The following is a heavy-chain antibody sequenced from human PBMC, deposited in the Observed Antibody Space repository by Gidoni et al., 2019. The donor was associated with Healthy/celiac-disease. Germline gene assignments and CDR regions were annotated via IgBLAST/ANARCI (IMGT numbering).Heavy chain of an antibody. V-gene: IGHV4-39*01. CDR1: GGSISSSSYY. Sequence: QLQLQESGPGLVKPSETLSLTCTVSGGSISSSSYYWGWIRQPPGKGLEWIGSIYYSGSTYYNPSLKSRGNISVDTSKNQFSLKLSSVTAADTAVYYCARQRRGSGKGPRGDFDYWGQGTLVTVSS. J-gene: IGHJ4*02. CDR3: ARQRRGSGKGPRGDFDY. D-gene: IGHD3-10*01. CDR2: IYYSGST.